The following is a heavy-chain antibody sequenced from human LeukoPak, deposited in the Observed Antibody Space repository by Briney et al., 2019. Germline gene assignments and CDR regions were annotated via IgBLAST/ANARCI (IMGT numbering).Heavy chain of an antibody. CDR3: ARDQDCSGGSCYSTYYYYGMDV. J-gene: IGHJ6*02. CDR2: INAGNGNT. Sequence: ASVKVSCKASGYTFTSYAVHWVRQAPGQRLEWMGWINAGNGNTKYSQKFQGRVTITRDTSASTACMELSSLRSEDTAVYYCARDQDCSGGSCYSTYYYYGMDVWGQGTTVTVSS. D-gene: IGHD2-15*01. V-gene: IGHV1-3*01. CDR1: GYTFTSYA.